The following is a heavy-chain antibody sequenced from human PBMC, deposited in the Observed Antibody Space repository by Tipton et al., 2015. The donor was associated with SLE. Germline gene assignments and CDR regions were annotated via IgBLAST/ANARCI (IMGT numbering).Heavy chain of an antibody. J-gene: IGHJ2*01. CDR1: NGSISNYY. Sequence: LRLSCTVSNGSISNYYWSWIRQAPGKALEWIGYISYSGTTNYSPSLKSRVTLSVDTSKNQFSLKLSSVTAADTAVYYCARDRTTETELWYFDFWGRGTLVTVSS. D-gene: IGHD4-17*01. V-gene: IGHV4-59*01. CDR2: ISYSGTT. CDR3: ARDRTTETELWYFDF.